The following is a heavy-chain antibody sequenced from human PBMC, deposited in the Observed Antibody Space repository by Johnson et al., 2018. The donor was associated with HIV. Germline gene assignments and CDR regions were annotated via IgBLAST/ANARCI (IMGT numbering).Heavy chain of an antibody. V-gene: IGHV3-30*03. Sequence: QVQLVESGGGVVQPGRSLRLSCAASGFTFSSYGIHWVRQAPGKGLEWVAVISYDGSNKYYADSVKGRFTISRDNSKNTLYLQMNSLRAEYTAVYYCARVHSGGAFDIWGQGTMVTVSS. CDR3: ARVHSGGAFDI. CDR1: GFTFSSYG. J-gene: IGHJ3*02. CDR2: ISYDGSNK.